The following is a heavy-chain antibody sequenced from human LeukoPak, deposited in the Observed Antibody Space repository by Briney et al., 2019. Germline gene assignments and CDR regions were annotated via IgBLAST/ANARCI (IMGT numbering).Heavy chain of an antibody. Sequence: SETLSLTCAVYGASFSDYYWWSWIRQPPGKGLEWIGEISHSGNAKYAPSLKSRVTISLDTSKNQFSLKVSSLTAADTAVYYCARVPAVDGNYYYYYGLDVWGQGTTVTVSS. CDR1: GASFSDYY. CDR2: ISHSGNA. D-gene: IGHD2-2*01. V-gene: IGHV4-34*01. CDR3: ARVPAVDGNYYYYYGLDV. J-gene: IGHJ6*02.